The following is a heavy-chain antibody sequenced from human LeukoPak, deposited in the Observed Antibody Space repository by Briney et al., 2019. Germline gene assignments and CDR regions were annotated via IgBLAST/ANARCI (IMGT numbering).Heavy chain of an antibody. D-gene: IGHD6-19*01. CDR1: GFSFSSYE. CDR3: ARGQWLVRGVYFDY. V-gene: IGHV3-48*03. Sequence: GGSLRLSCAASGFSFSSYEMNWVRQAPGKGLEWFSYISASGSTIYYADSVKGRFTFSRDNSKNLLYLQMNSLRAEDTAVYYCARGQWLVRGVYFDYWGQGTLVSVSS. J-gene: IGHJ4*02. CDR2: ISASGSTI.